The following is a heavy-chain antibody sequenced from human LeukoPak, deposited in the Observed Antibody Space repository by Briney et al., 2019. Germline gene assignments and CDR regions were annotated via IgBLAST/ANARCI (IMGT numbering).Heavy chain of an antibody. V-gene: IGHV4-4*07. CDR2: IYTSGST. D-gene: IGHD3-22*01. CDR3: ARTSANYASSGYSGVTFDI. Sequence: SETLSLTCTVSGGSISSYYWSWIRQPAGKGLEWIGRIYTSGSTNYNPSLKSRVTMSVDTSKNQFSLKLSSVTAADTAVYYCARTSANYASSGYSGVTFDIWGQGTMVTVSS. CDR1: GGSISSYY. J-gene: IGHJ3*02.